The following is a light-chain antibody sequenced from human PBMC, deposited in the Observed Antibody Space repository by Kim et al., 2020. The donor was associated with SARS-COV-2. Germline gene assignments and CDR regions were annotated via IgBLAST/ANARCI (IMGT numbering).Light chain of an antibody. J-gene: IGKJ3*01. V-gene: IGKV1-9*01. CDR3: LQPHEDPCI. CDR2: SAS. CDR1: QGISSS. Sequence: DIQLTQSPSFLSASVGDRVTITCRASQGISSSLAWYQQSPGKAPKLLIYSASTLQSGVPSRFSGSGSGTEFTLTISSLQSEDLDTYCGLQPHEDPCIFGPGTKV.